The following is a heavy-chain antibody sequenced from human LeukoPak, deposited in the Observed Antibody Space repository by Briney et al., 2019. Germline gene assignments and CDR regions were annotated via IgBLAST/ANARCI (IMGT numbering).Heavy chain of an antibody. CDR3: ARDSRTDIGYFDY. CDR1: GFTVSSNY. J-gene: IGHJ4*02. CDR2: IYSGGST. V-gene: IGHV3-53*04. D-gene: IGHD3-10*01. Sequence: GGSLRLSCAASGFTVSSNYMSWVRQAPGKGLEWVSVIYSGGSTYYADSVKGRFTISRHNSKNTLYLQMNSLRAEDTAVYYCARDSRTDIGYFDYWGQGTLVTVSS.